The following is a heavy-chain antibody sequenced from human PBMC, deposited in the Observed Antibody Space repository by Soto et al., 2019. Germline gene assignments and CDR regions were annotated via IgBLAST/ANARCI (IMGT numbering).Heavy chain of an antibody. CDR2: ISSRGDRT. CDR1: GFTFSRYA. D-gene: IGHD5-18*01. Sequence: PGGSLRLSCAGSGFTFSRYAMNWVRQAPGKGLEWVSIISSRGDRTSHAESVKGRFTISRDDSKNTLFLHMNSLGAEDTAVYYCAKETGYSYGFQPNALDVWGQGTTVTVS. V-gene: IGHV3-23*01. CDR3: AKETGYSYGFQPNALDV. J-gene: IGHJ6*02.